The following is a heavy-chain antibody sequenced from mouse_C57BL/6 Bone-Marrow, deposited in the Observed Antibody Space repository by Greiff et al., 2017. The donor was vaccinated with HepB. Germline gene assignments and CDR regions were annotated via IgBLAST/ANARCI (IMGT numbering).Heavy chain of an antibody. Sequence: VQLQQSGAELVRPGASVTLSCKASGYTFTDYEMHWVKQTPVHGLEWIGAIDPETGGTAYNQKFKGKAILTADKSSSTAYMELRSLTSEDSAVYYCTRNDYDEGDYWGQGTTLTVSS. CDR1: GYTFTDYE. D-gene: IGHD2-4*01. V-gene: IGHV1-15*01. CDR2: IDPETGGT. J-gene: IGHJ2*01. CDR3: TRNDYDEGDY.